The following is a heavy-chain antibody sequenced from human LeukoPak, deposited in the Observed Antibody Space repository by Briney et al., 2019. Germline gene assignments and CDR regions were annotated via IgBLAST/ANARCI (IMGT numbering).Heavy chain of an antibody. CDR3: VRSQYSSSS. CDR1: GFTFSDYY. J-gene: IGHJ5*02. D-gene: IGHD6-13*01. CDR2: IKQDGSEK. Sequence: TGGSLRLSCAASGFTFSDYYMSWIRQAPGKGLEWVANIKQDGSEKHYVDSVKGRFTISRDNAKNSLYLQMSSLRVEDTAVYYCVRSQYSSSSWGQGTLVTVSS. V-gene: IGHV3-7*01.